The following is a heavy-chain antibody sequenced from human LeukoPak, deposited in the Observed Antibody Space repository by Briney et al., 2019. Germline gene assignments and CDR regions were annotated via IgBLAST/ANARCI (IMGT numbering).Heavy chain of an antibody. J-gene: IGHJ4*02. D-gene: IGHD6-19*01. CDR3: ASSSGWRGDFDY. Sequence: ASVKVSCKASDYTFTSYGITWVRQAPGQGLEWMGWINPNSGGTNYAQKCQGRVTMTRDTSISTAYMELSRLRSDDTAVYYCASSSGWRGDFDYWGQGALVTVSS. CDR2: INPNSGGT. V-gene: IGHV1-2*02. CDR1: DYTFTSYG.